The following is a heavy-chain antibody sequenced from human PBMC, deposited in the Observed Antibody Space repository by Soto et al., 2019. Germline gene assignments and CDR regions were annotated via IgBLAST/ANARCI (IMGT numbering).Heavy chain of an antibody. CDR1: GGSISSSSYY. CDR3: ARVAIAVAGTIIDY. D-gene: IGHD6-19*01. V-gene: IGHV4-39*01. CDR2: ICYSGST. Sequence: SETLSLTCTVSGGSISSSSYYWGWIRQPPGKGLEWIGSICYSGSTYYNPSLKSRVTISVDTSKNQFSLKLSSVTAADTAVYYCARVAIAVAGTIIDYWGQGTLVTVSS. J-gene: IGHJ4*02.